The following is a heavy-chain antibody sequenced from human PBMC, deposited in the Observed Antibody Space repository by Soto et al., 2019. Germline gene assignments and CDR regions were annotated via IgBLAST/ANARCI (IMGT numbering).Heavy chain of an antibody. J-gene: IGHJ4*02. CDR1: GDSISIYY. V-gene: IGHV4-59*01. D-gene: IGHD2-8*02. CDR2: IYYRGGT. CDR3: ARAYCTGVRCSRSGFDN. Sequence: SETLSLTCTVSGDSISIYYWSWIRQPPGKGLEWIGYIYYRGGTSYNPSLKSRVTISVYTSKNQFSLTLSSVTAADTAVYYCARAYCTGVRCSRSGFDNWGQGTLVTVSS.